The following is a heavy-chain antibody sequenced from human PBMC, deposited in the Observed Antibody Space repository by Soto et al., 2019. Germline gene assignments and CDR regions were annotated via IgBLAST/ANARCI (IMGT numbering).Heavy chain of an antibody. V-gene: IGHV3-33*01. D-gene: IGHD3-10*01. Sequence: QVQVVESGGGVVQPGTSLRLSCVAAGLIFSDYGMHWVRKAPGKWLEWVEVIWHDGNTKSYADSVKGRFNISRDDFKIMLYLHMNSLRAEDRAVYHCATDRGASPFDFWGQGTLVTVSS. CDR2: IWHDGNTK. CDR3: ATDRGASPFDF. J-gene: IGHJ4*02. CDR1: GLIFSDYG.